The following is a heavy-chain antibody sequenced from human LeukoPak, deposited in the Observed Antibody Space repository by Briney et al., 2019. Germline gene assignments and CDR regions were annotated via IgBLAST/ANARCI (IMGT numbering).Heavy chain of an antibody. Sequence: GRSLRLSCAASGFTFSSYGMHWVRQAPGKGLEWVAVISYDGSNKYYADSVKGRFTISRDNSKNTLYLQMNSLRAEDTAVYYCAKVPTGYSSGREDYWGQGTLVTVSS. D-gene: IGHD6-19*01. J-gene: IGHJ4*02. CDR1: GFTFSSYG. V-gene: IGHV3-30*18. CDR2: ISYDGSNK. CDR3: AKVPTGYSSGREDY.